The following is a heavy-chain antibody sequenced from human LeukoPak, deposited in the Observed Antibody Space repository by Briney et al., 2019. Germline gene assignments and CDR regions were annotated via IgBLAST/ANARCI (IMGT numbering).Heavy chain of an antibody. CDR1: GGSISSSSYY. CDR2: IYYSGST. Sequence: PSETLSLTCTVSGGSISSSSYYWGWIRQPPGKGLEWIGSIYYSGSTYYNPSLKSRVTISVDTSKNQFSLKLSSVTAADTAVYYCAGHRAAAGVHNWFDPWGQGILVTVSS. D-gene: IGHD6-13*01. J-gene: IGHJ5*02. V-gene: IGHV4-39*01. CDR3: AGHRAAAGVHNWFDP.